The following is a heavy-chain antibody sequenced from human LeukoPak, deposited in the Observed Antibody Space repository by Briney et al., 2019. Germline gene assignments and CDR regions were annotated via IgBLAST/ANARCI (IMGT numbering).Heavy chain of an antibody. Sequence: PGGSLRLSCAASGFTFSSYWMTWVRQAPGKGLEWVGRIKSKTGGGTRDYAAPVKGRFTISRDDSKNTLYLQMNSLKTEDTAVYYCTTDRSSSWSNEYYYYYMDVWGKGTTVTISS. V-gene: IGHV3-15*01. J-gene: IGHJ6*03. CDR1: GFTFSSYW. D-gene: IGHD6-13*01. CDR3: TTDRSSSWSNEYYYYYMDV. CDR2: IKSKTGGGTR.